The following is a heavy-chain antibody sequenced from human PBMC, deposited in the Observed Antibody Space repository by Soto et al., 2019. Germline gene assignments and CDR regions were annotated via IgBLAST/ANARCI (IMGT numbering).Heavy chain of an antibody. D-gene: IGHD3-3*01. V-gene: IGHV1-58*01. CDR3: TRTSFGVVNGFVY. CDR2: IVVGSGNT. J-gene: IGHJ4*02. Sequence: SVKVSCKTSGFIFTSSAVQWVRQARGQRLEWMGRIVVGSGNTDHAQKFHGRVTLTRDMSTSTAYMELRSLTFEDTAVYYCTRTSFGVVNGFVYWGQGTLVTVSS. CDR1: GFIFTSSA.